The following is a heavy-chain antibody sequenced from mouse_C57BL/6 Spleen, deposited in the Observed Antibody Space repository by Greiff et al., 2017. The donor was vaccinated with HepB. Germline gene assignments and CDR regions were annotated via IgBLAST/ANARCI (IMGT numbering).Heavy chain of an antibody. D-gene: IGHD1-1*01. J-gene: IGHJ4*01. V-gene: IGHV1-81*01. Sequence: QVQLQQSGAELARPGASVKLSCKASGYTFTSYGISWVKQRTGQGLEWIGEIYPRSGNTYYNEKFKGKATLTADKSSSTAYMELRSLTSEDSAVYFCARVDYYGSSHAMDYWGQGTSVTVSS. CDR2: IYPRSGNT. CDR3: ARVDYYGSSHAMDY. CDR1: GYTFTSYG.